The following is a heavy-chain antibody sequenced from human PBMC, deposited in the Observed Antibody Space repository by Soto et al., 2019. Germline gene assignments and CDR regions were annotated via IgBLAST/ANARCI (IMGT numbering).Heavy chain of an antibody. CDR2: ISWDGGST. J-gene: IGHJ6*02. CDR1: GFTFDDYT. Sequence: PGGSLRLSCAASGFTFDDYTMHWVRQAPGKGLEWVSLISWDGGSTYYADSVKGRFTISRDNSKNSLYLQMNSLRTEDTALYYCGVWNDRYYGMDVWGQGTTVTVSS. CDR3: GVWNDRYYGMDV. V-gene: IGHV3-43*01. D-gene: IGHD1-1*01.